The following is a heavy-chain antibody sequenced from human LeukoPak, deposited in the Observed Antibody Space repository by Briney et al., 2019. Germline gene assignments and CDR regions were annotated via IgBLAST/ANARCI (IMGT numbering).Heavy chain of an antibody. CDR3: ARDRRESALWFGESAADAFDI. J-gene: IGHJ3*02. V-gene: IGHV1-69*05. CDR1: GGTFSSYA. Sequence: SVKVSCKASGGTFSSYAIRWVRQAPGQGLEWMGRIIPIFGTANYAQKFQGRVTITTDESTSTAYMELSSLRSEDTAVYYCARDRRESALWFGESAADAFDIWGQGTMVTVSS. D-gene: IGHD3-10*01. CDR2: IIPIFGTA.